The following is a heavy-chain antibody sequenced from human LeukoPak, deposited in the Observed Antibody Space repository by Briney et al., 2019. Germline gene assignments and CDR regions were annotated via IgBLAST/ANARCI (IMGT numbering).Heavy chain of an antibody. V-gene: IGHV4-34*01. CDR1: GGSFSGYY. D-gene: IGHD3-16*01. Sequence: PSETLSLTCAVYGGSFSGYYWSWIRQPPGKGLEWIGEINHSGSTNYNPSLKSRVTISVDTSKNQFSLKLSSVTAADTAVYYCARGLQPSYSDYRPDTNKAYFDYWGQGTLVTVSS. CDR3: ARGLQPSYSDYRPDTNKAYFDY. CDR2: INHSGST. J-gene: IGHJ4*02.